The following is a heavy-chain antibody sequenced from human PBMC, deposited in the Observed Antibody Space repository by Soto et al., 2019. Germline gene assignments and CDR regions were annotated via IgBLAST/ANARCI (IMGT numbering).Heavy chain of an antibody. CDR1: GGTFSTYA. J-gene: IGHJ4*02. D-gene: IGHD1-26*01. V-gene: IGHV1-69*01. CDR3: ARGVGAYYFDY. Sequence: QVQLVQSGAEVTKPGSSVKVSCKASGGTFSTYAITWVRQAPGQGLEWLGGIIPIFGTTDYARKLQGRVTITAAESTSTVFIELSSLTSEDTAVYYCARGVGAYYFDYWGQGTLVTVSS. CDR2: IIPIFGTT.